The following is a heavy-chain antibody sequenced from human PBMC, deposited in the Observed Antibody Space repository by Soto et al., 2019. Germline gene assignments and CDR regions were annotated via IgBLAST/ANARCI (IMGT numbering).Heavy chain of an antibody. V-gene: IGHV1-2*02. J-gene: IGHJ4*02. D-gene: IGHD1-26*01. CDR2: INPKSGGT. Sequence: ASVKVSCKASGYIFTAYYMHWVRQAPGQGLEWMGWINPKSGGTMYPQKFQGRVTMTRDMSITTVYMELNNLSPDDTAVYYCGRGRSGQIVVFYWGQGTPVTVSS. CDR3: GRGRSGQIVVFY. CDR1: GYIFTAYY.